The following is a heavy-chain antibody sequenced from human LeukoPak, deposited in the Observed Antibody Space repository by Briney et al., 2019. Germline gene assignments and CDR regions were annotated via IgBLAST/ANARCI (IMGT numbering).Heavy chain of an antibody. V-gene: IGHV3-21*01. CDR3: ARDPVVTAIPGQDAFDI. CDR2: ISSSSSYI. CDR1: GFTFSSYS. J-gene: IGHJ3*02. D-gene: IGHD2-21*02. Sequence: GGSLRLSCAASGFTFSSYSMNWVRQAPGKGLEWVSSISSSSSYIYCADSVKGRFTISRDNAKNSLYLQMNSLRAEDTAVYYCARDPVVTAIPGQDAFDIWGQGTMVTVSS.